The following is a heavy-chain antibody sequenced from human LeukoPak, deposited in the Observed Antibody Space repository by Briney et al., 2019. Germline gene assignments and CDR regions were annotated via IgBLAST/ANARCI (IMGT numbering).Heavy chain of an antibody. V-gene: IGHV3-21*01. CDR3: AKPSGSGVDY. CDR1: GFTFSSYS. J-gene: IGHJ4*01. D-gene: IGHD1-26*01. CDR2: ISSSSSYI. Sequence: GGSLRLSCAASGFTFSSYSMNWVRQAPGKGLEWVSSISSSSSYIYYADSVKGRFTISRDNSKNTLYLQMNSVRSEDTALYYCAKPSGSGVDYRGQGTRVTVSS.